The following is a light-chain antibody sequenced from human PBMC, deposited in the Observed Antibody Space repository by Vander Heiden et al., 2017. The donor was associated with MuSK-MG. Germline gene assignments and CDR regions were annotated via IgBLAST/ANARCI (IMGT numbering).Light chain of an antibody. Sequence: SYVLTQPPSVSVAPGPTARITCGGNNIGRKSVNWYQHKPDQAPVLVVYDDSDRPSGIPERFSGSTSGNTATLTNSRVEAGDEADYYCQVWDTSDHPNWVFGGGTKLTVL. CDR3: QVWDTSDHPNWV. CDR2: DDS. CDR1: NIGRKS. V-gene: IGLV3-21*02. J-gene: IGLJ3*02.